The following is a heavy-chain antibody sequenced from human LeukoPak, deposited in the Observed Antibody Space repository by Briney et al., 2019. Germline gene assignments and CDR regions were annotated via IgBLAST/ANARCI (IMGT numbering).Heavy chain of an antibody. CDR1: GFAVSSNY. V-gene: IGHV3-53*01. Sequence: PGGSVRLSCAASGFAVSSNYMSWVRQAPGKGLEWVSVIYSGGSTYYADSVKGRFTTSRDNSKNTLYLQMNSLNAEDTAVYYCARSPGAVAADAFDIWGEGTMVTVSS. J-gene: IGHJ3*02. D-gene: IGHD6-19*01. CDR2: IYSGGST. CDR3: ARSPGAVAADAFDI.